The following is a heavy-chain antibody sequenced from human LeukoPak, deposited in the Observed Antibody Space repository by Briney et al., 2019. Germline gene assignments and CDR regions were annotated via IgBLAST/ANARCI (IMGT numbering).Heavy chain of an antibody. Sequence: GGSMRLSCAASGFTLSSYSMNWVRHAPGKGRGWVSSISSSSSYIYYADSVKGRFTISRDNAKNSLYLQMNSLRAEDTAVYYCARDLWPQNTSYYYDSSCYYPGYWGQGTLVTVSS. CDR2: ISSSSSYI. V-gene: IGHV3-21*01. CDR3: ARDLWPQNTSYYYDSSCYYPGY. CDR1: GFTLSSYS. D-gene: IGHD3-22*01. J-gene: IGHJ4*02.